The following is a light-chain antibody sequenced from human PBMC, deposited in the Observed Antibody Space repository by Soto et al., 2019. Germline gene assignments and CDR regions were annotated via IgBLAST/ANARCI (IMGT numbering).Light chain of an antibody. Sequence: DIVMTQSPDSLAVSLGERATINCMASQSVRSNLAWYQQKPGQAPRLLIYDASTRATGIPDRFSGSGSGTDFTLTISRLEPEDFAVYYCQQYGSSGTFGQGTKVDIK. J-gene: IGKJ1*01. CDR2: DAS. CDR3: QQYGSSGT. V-gene: IGKV3-20*01. CDR1: QSVRSN.